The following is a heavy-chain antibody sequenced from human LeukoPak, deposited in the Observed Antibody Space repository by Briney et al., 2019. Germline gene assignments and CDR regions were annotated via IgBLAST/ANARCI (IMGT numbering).Heavy chain of an antibody. D-gene: IGHD3-3*01. Sequence: KASETLSLTCTVSGYSISSGYYWGWIRQPPGKGLEGIGSIYHSGSTYYNPSLKSRVTISVDTSKNPFSLKLSSVTAADTAVYYCAVNDSWSGYPFDYWGQGTLVTVSS. CDR1: GYSISSGYY. CDR3: AVNDSWSGYPFDY. V-gene: IGHV4-38-2*02. CDR2: IYHSGST. J-gene: IGHJ4*02.